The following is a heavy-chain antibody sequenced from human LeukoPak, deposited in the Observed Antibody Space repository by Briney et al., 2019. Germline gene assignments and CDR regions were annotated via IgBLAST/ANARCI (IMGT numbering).Heavy chain of an antibody. CDR3: ARDPVLLAAHVPRNGMDV. CDR2: IDTSGST. Sequence: SETLSLTCTVSGGSISNYYWIWIRQPAGKGLEWIGRIDTSGSTNYNPSLKSRVTISVDTSKNQFSLKLSSVTAADTAVYYCARDPVLLAAHVPRNGMDVWGQGTTVTVSS. V-gene: IGHV4-4*07. CDR1: GGSISNYY. D-gene: IGHD6-6*01. J-gene: IGHJ6*02.